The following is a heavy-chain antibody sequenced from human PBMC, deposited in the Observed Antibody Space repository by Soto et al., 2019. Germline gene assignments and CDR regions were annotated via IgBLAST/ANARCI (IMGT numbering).Heavy chain of an antibody. D-gene: IGHD3-22*01. CDR3: ARDRAGYYSHFVY. CDR1: RGTFTNYA. V-gene: IGHV1-69*01. CDR2: LMPFLGSG. Sequence: QVYLVQSGAEVKKPGSSVKVSCKALRGTFTNYAFSWVRQAPGQGLEWMGGLMPFLGSGNDAQKFQGRINITADESTSSVYFELTSLRSEDTAVYYCARDRAGYYSHFVYWGQGTLVTVSS. J-gene: IGHJ4*02.